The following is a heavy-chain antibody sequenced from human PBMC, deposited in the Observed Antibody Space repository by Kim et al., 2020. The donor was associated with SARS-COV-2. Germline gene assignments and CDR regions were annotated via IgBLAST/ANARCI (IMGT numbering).Heavy chain of an antibody. V-gene: IGHV5-51*01. CDR3: ARHENTAMVTSGMDV. J-gene: IGHJ6*02. Sequence: PSFQGQVTISADKSISTAYLQWSSLKASDTAMYYCARHENTAMVTSGMDVWGQGTTVTVSS. D-gene: IGHD5-18*01.